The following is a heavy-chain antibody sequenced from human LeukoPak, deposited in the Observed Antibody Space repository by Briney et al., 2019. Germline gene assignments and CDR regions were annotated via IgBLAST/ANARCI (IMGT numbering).Heavy chain of an antibody. CDR2: IYYSGST. J-gene: IGHJ4*02. D-gene: IGHD3-3*02. V-gene: IGHV4-59*01. CDR3: ARDSRHSFDY. CDR1: GGSISSYY. Sequence: SETLSLTCTVSGGSISSYYWSWIRQPPGKGLEWIGYIYYSGSTNYNPSLKSRVTISVDTSKNQFSLTLSSVTAADTAVYYCARDSRHSFDYWGQGTLVTVSS.